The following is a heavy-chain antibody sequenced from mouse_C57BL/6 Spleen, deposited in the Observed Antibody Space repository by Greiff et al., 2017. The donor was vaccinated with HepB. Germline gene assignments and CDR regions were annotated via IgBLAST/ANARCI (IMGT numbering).Heavy chain of an antibody. CDR3: ARGGSNYMDYFDY. CDR1: GYAFSSSW. Sequence: QVQLQQSGPELVKPGASVKISCEASGYAFSSSWMNWVKQRPGKGLEWIGRIYPGDGDTNYNGKFKGKATLTADKSSSTAYMQLSSLTSEDSAVYFCARGGSNYMDYFDYWGQGTTLTVSS. J-gene: IGHJ2*01. D-gene: IGHD2-5*01. V-gene: IGHV1-82*01. CDR2: IYPGDGDT.